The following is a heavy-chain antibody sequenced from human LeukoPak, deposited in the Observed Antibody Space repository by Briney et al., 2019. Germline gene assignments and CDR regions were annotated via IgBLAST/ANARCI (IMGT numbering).Heavy chain of an antibody. CDR3: ARDLEYFDY. V-gene: IGHV3-66*01. CDR2: SYTDGST. CDR1: GFTVSSNS. J-gene: IGHJ4*02. Sequence: PGGSLRLPCRASGFTVSSNSMTWVRQAPGKGLAWVSVSYTDGSTYYADSVKGRFTISRDNSKNTVYLQMNSVRAEDTAVYYCARDLEYFDYWGQGTLVTVTS.